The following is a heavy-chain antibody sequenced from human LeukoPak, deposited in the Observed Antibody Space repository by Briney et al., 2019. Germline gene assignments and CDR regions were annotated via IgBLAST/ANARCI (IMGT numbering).Heavy chain of an antibody. CDR1: GFPFSSCD. CDR3: ATVSEY. J-gene: IGHJ4*02. V-gene: IGHV3-13*01. Sequence: GGSLRLSCAASGFPFSSCDMHWVRQAPGKGLEWVSGMGHGGDTYYSPSVRGRFTISRDNAKNTVYLQMNGLRAEDTTVYYCATVSEYWGQGTLVTVSS. CDR2: MGHGGDT.